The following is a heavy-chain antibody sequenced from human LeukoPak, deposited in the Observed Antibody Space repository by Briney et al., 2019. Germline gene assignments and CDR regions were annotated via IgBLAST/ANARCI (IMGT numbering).Heavy chain of an antibody. CDR1: GGSISSSSYY. Sequence: PSETLSLTCTVSGGSISSSSYYWGWIRQPPGKGLEWIGSIYYSGSTYYNPSLKSRVTISVDTSKNQFSLKLSSVTAADTAVYYCARRESGPINWFDPWGQGTLVTASS. CDR2: IYYSGST. CDR3: ARRESGPINWFDP. V-gene: IGHV4-39*01. J-gene: IGHJ5*02. D-gene: IGHD3-10*01.